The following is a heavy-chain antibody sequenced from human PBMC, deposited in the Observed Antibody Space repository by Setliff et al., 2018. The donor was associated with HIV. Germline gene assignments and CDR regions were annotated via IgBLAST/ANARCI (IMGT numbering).Heavy chain of an antibody. V-gene: IGHV4-4*07. J-gene: IGHJ4*02. Sequence: SETLSLTCYVTDDPISSYYWSWVRQPAGKGLEWIGRLYVSGDTNYNPSLKSRVTISVDKSKNQFSLKLRSVTAADTAVYYCARRRVVTPMEFDYWGQGILVTVSS. CDR1: DDPISSYY. CDR2: LYVSGDT. D-gene: IGHD2-21*02. CDR3: ARRRVVTPMEFDY.